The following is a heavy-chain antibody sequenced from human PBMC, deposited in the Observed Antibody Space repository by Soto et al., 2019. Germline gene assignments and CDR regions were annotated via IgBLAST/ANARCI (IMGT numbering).Heavy chain of an antibody. J-gene: IGHJ4*02. CDR3: ARDYCRGTTCYEFDY. CDR1: GYSFTSYW. V-gene: IGHV5-51*01. D-gene: IGHD2-2*01. CDR2: IYPGDSDT. Sequence: GESLKISCKGSGYSFTSYWIGWVRQMPGKGLEWMGIIYPGDSDTRYSPSFQGQVTISADKSINTAYLQWSSLKASDTAMYYCARDYCRGTTCYEFDYWGQGTQVTVSS.